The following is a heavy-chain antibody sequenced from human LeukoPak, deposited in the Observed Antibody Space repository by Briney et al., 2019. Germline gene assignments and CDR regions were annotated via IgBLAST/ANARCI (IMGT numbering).Heavy chain of an antibody. Sequence: GGSLRLSCAASGFTFSSYWMSWVRQAPGKGLEWVANIKQGGSEKHYADSVKGRFTISRDNAKNSLYLQMNSLRAEDTAVYYCASDFPKEPQSPSYYDFWSGYLSPPYCYGMDVWGQGTTVTVSS. D-gene: IGHD3-3*01. CDR3: ASDFPKEPQSPSYYDFWSGYLSPPYCYGMDV. CDR2: IKQGGSEK. V-gene: IGHV3-7*01. CDR1: GFTFSSYW. J-gene: IGHJ6*02.